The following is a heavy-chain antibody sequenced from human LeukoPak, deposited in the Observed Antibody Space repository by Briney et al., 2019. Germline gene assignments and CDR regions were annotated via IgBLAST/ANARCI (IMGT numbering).Heavy chain of an antibody. D-gene: IGHD3-22*01. CDR3: ARDLWYYDSSGPLDDY. J-gene: IGHJ4*02. CDR1: GFTFSSYS. V-gene: IGHV3-21*01. Sequence: PGGSLRLSCAASGFTFSSYSMNWVRQAPGKGLEWVSSISSSSSYIYYADSAKGRFTISRDNAKNSLYLQMNSLRAEDTAVYYCARDLWYYDSSGPLDDYWGQGTLVTVSS. CDR2: ISSSSSYI.